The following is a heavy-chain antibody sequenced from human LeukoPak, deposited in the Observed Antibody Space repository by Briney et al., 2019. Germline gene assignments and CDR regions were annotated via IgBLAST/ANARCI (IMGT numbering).Heavy chain of an antibody. V-gene: IGHV3-30*18. Sequence: GGSLRLSCAASEFSVGSNYMTWVRQAPGKGLEWVAVISYDGSNKYNADSVKGRFTISRDNSKNTLYLQMNSLRAEDTAVYYCAKDRYPELRYFDWMIDYWGQGTLVTVSS. CDR3: AKDRYPELRYFDWMIDY. CDR2: ISYDGSNK. CDR1: EFSVGSNY. J-gene: IGHJ4*02. D-gene: IGHD3-9*01.